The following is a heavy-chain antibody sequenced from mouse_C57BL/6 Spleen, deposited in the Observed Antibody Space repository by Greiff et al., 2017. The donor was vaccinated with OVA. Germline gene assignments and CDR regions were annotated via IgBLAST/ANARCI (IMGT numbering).Heavy chain of an antibody. CDR2: ISYDGST. Sequence: EVKLMESGPGLVKPSQSLSLTCSVTGYSITSGYYWNWIRQFPGNKLEWMGYISYDGSTNYNPSLKNRISITRDTSKNQFFLKLNSVTTEDTATYYCARGWEGWFAYWGQGTLVTVSA. J-gene: IGHJ3*01. V-gene: IGHV3-6*01. CDR3: ARGWEGWFAY. CDR1: GYSITSGYY. D-gene: IGHD2-3*01.